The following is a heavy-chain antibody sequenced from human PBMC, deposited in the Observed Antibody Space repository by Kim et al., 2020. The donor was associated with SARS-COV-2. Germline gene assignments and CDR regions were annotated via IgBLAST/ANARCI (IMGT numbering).Heavy chain of an antibody. CDR3: ARGRSRYYFDY. J-gene: IGHJ4*02. CDR2: INHSGST. Sequence: SETLSLTCAVYGGSFSGYYWSWIRQPPGKGLEWIGEINHSGSTNYNPSLKSRVTISVDTSKNQFSLKLSSVTAADTAVYYCARGRSRYYFDYWGQGTLVT. CDR1: GGSFSGYY. V-gene: IGHV4-34*01. D-gene: IGHD1-26*01.